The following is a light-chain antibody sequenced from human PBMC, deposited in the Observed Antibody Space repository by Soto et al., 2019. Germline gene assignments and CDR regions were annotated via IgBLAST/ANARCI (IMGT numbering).Light chain of an antibody. CDR2: AAS. Sequence: IQMTHSPSSLSSSVGDRVTITSRASQTINTYLNWYQQKPGKVPKLLICAASTLHSGVPSRFSGSGSGAEFTLTISSLQPEDFATYYCQQSYQTLYTFDPGTKVEI. CDR3: QQSYQTLYT. V-gene: IGKV1-39*01. CDR1: QTINTY. J-gene: IGKJ2*01.